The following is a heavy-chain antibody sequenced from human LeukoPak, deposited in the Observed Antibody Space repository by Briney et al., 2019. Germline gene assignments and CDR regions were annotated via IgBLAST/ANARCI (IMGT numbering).Heavy chain of an antibody. D-gene: IGHD3-16*01. Sequence: GGSLRLSCAASGFTFDDYGMSWVRQVSGKGLELVSGINWNGGSTGYADSVKGRFTISRDHAKKSLYLQMNSLRAEDTALYYCARWASKGGMDVWGKGTTVTVSS. CDR2: INWNGGST. V-gene: IGHV3-20*04. CDR3: ARWASKGGMDV. CDR1: GFTFDDYG. J-gene: IGHJ6*04.